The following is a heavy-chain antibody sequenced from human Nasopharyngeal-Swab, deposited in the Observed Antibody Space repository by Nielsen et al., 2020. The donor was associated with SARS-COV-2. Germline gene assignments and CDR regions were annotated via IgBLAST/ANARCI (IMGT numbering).Heavy chain of an antibody. J-gene: IGHJ4*02. D-gene: IGHD4-17*01. V-gene: IGHV3-23*03. Sequence: GESLKISCAASGSTFSGYAMTWVRQAPGKGLAWVSTFYSGGSSTFYAEPVKGRFTISRDNAKNTLYLQMNSLRVEDTAEYYCALSRDYGTFNYWGQGTLVTVSS. CDR1: GSTFSGYA. CDR3: ALSRDYGTFNY. CDR2: FYSGGSST.